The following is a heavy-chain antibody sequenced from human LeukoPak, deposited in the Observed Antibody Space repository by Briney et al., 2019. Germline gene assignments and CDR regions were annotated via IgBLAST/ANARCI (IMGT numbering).Heavy chain of an antibody. J-gene: IGHJ6*02. Sequence: SETLSLTCTVSGGSISYYYWSWIRQSSGKGLEWIGYIYYSGTTNYNPSLKSRVTISVDTSKNQFSLQLRSVTAADTAVYYCAREDPQTTVPEGMDVWGQGTTVTVSS. CDR3: AREDPQTTVPEGMDV. CDR2: IYYSGTT. D-gene: IGHD4-17*01. V-gene: IGHV4-59*01. CDR1: GGSISYYY.